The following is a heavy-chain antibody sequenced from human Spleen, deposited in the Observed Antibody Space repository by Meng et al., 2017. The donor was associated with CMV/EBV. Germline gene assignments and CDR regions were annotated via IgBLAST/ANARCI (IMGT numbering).Heavy chain of an antibody. CDR3: AKESVAAAHAVGYYGMDV. CDR2: ISGSGGST. D-gene: IGHD2-2*01. CDR1: GFTFSTYW. V-gene: IGHV3-23*01. J-gene: IGHJ6*02. Sequence: GESLKISCAASGFTFSTYWMHWVRQAPGKGLEWVSVISGSGGSTYYADAVKGRFTISRDNSKNTLYLQMNNLSAEDRAVYYCAKESVAAAHAVGYYGMDVWGQGTTVTVSS.